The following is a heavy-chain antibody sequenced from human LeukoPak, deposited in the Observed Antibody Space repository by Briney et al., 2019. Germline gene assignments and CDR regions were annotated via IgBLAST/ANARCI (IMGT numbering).Heavy chain of an antibody. J-gene: IGHJ4*02. V-gene: IGHV3-7*01. CDR2: IKQDGGEK. D-gene: IGHD2-2*01. Sequence: GGSLRLSCAASGFTFSSYWMSWVRQAPGKGLEWVANIKQDGGEKYYVDSVKGRFTISRDNAKNSLYLQMNSLRAEDTAVYYCAKASADIVVVPAAMDYWGQGTLVTVSS. CDR3: AKASADIVVVPAAMDY. CDR1: GFTFSSYW.